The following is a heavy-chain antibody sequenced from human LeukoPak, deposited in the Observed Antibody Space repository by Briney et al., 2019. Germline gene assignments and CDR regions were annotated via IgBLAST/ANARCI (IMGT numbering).Heavy chain of an antibody. D-gene: IGHD3-22*01. J-gene: IGHJ4*02. CDR1: GGSISSSSYY. CDR2: IYYSGST. Sequence: PSETLSLTCTVSGGSISSSSYYWGWIRQPPGKGLEWIGSIYYSGSTYHNPSLKSRVTISVDTSKNQFSLKLSSVTAADTAVYYCARDQVVYYDRGFGYWGQGTLVTVSS. V-gene: IGHV4-39*07. CDR3: ARDQVVYYDRGFGY.